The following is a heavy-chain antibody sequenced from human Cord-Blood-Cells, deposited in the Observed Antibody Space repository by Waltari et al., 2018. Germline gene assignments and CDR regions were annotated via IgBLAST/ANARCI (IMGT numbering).Heavy chain of an antibody. D-gene: IGHD7-27*01. CDR1: GWSFSGYY. Sequence: QVQLQQWGAGLLKPSETLSLTCAVYGWSFSGYYWRWILQPPGKGLEWIGEINHSGSTNYNPSLKSRVTISVDTSKNQFSLKLSSVTAADTAVYYCARGFNWGSDYFDYWGQGTLVTVSS. CDR2: INHSGST. J-gene: IGHJ4*02. CDR3: ARGFNWGSDYFDY. V-gene: IGHV4-34*01.